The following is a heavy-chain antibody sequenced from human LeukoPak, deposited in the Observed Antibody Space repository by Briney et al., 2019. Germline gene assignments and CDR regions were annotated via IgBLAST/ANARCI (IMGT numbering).Heavy chain of an antibody. Sequence: PSETLSLTCAVYGGSFSGYYWSWIRQPPGKGLEWIGEINHSGSTYYNPSLKSRVTISVDTSKNQFSLKLSSVTAADTAVYYCARRLTWNDVREGGYFDYWGQGTLVTVSS. V-gene: IGHV4-34*01. D-gene: IGHD1-1*01. J-gene: IGHJ4*02. CDR1: GGSFSGYY. CDR2: INHSGST. CDR3: ARRLTWNDVREGGYFDY.